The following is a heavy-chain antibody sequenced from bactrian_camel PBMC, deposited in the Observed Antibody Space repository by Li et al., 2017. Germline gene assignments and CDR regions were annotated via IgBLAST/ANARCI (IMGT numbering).Heavy chain of an antibody. CDR3: AARGPYCYTKLSVRDFTY. D-gene: IGHD2*01. J-gene: IGHJ6*01. CDR2: IATGSGNT. CDR1: GSIYDTMC. V-gene: IGHV3S40*01. Sequence: VQLVESGGGSVQPGGSLRLSGASSGSIYDTMCMGWVRQAPGKEREGVARIATGSGNTYYADSVKGRFTISQDNAKNTVYLQMNSLKPEDTAMYYCAARGPYCYTKLSVRDFTYWGQGTQVTVS.